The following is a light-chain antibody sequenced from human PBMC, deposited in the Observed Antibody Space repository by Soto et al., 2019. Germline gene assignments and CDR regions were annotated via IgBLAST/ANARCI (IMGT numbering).Light chain of an antibody. J-gene: IGKJ1*01. CDR1: QSVSGW. CDR3: QQYESYSGT. Sequence: DIQMTQSPSALSASVGDRVTINCRASQSVSGWLAWYQQKPGKAPKLLIYDVSSLERGVPSRFSGSGSGTEFTLTISGLHPDDFATYYCQQYESYSGTFGPGTRVDLK. CDR2: DVS. V-gene: IGKV1-5*01.